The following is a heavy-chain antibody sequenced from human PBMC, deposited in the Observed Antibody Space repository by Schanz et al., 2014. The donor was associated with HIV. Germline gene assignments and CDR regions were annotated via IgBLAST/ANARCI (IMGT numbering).Heavy chain of an antibody. CDR3: TSGSFEFGDLLDDYYYDAMDV. CDR1: GGTFSNYA. V-gene: IGHV1-69*06. Sequence: QVQLVQSGAEVKMPGSSVKVSCKASGGTFSNYAMTWVRQAPGQGLEWMAGIIPIIGTADYAQKFQGRVTITADKSTSTLYLELSSLRSEDTGVYYCTSGSFEFGDLLDDYYYDAMDVWGQGTTVTVSS. CDR2: IIPIIGTA. J-gene: IGHJ6*02. D-gene: IGHD3-10*01.